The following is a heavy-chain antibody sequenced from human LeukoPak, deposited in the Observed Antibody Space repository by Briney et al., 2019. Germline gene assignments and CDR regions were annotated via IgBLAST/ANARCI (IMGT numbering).Heavy chain of an antibody. J-gene: IGHJ4*02. Sequence: SGGSLRLSCAASGFTFSSYWMHWVRQAPGKGLVWVSRINTDGSSTNYADSVEGRFTISRDNAKNTLFLQMNSLRVEDTAVYYCARTPYCSSTCYGNFDYWGQGTLVTVSS. CDR3: ARTPYCSSTCYGNFDY. CDR2: INTDGSST. CDR1: GFTFSSYW. D-gene: IGHD2-2*01. V-gene: IGHV3-74*01.